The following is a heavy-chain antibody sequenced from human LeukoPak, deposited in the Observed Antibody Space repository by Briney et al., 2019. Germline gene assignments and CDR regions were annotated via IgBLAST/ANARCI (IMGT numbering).Heavy chain of an antibody. D-gene: IGHD4-23*01. CDR1: GGTFSSYA. CDR3: ARGGYGGNSDYYYGMDV. Sequence: ASVKVSCKASGGTFSSYAIGWVRQAPGQGLEWMGRIIPILGIANYAQKFQGRVTITADKSTSTACMELSSLRSEDTAVYYCARGGYGGNSDYYYGMDVWGQGTTVTVSS. V-gene: IGHV1-69*04. CDR2: IIPILGIA. J-gene: IGHJ6*02.